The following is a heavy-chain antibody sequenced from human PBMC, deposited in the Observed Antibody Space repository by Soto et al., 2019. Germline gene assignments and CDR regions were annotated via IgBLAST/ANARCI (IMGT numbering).Heavy chain of an antibody. Sequence: GGSLRLSCAASGFTFISYSMNWVRQAPGKGLEWVSSISSSSSYIYYADSVKGRFTISRDNAKNSLYLQMNSLRAEDTAVYYCARSIAAAGTSNFDYWGQGTLVTVSS. D-gene: IGHD6-13*01. CDR3: ARSIAAAGTSNFDY. V-gene: IGHV3-21*01. CDR2: ISSSSSYI. J-gene: IGHJ4*02. CDR1: GFTFISYS.